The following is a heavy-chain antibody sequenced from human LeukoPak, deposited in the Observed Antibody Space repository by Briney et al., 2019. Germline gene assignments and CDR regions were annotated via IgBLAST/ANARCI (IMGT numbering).Heavy chain of an antibody. Sequence: SETLSLTCTVSGGSISSGSYYWSWIRQPAGKGLEWIGRIYTSGSTNHNPSLKSRVTISVDTSKNQFSLKLSSVTAADTAVYYCARMYSGSYHWFDPWGQGTLVTVSS. CDR2: IYTSGST. V-gene: IGHV4-61*02. D-gene: IGHD1-26*01. CDR3: ARMYSGSYHWFDP. CDR1: GGSISSGSYY. J-gene: IGHJ5*02.